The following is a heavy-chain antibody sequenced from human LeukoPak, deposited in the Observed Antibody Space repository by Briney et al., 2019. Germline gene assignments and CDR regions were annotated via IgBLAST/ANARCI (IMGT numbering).Heavy chain of an antibody. CDR1: GYTFTSYD. J-gene: IGHJ4*02. CDR3: ARDLGEGYERDY. Sequence: ASVKVSCTASGYTFTSYDINWVRQATGQGLAWMGWINPNSGGTNYAQKFQGRVTMTRDTSISTAYMELSRLRSDDTAVYYCARDLGEGYERDYWSQGTLVTVSS. CDR2: INPNSGGT. V-gene: IGHV1-2*02. D-gene: IGHD2-15*01.